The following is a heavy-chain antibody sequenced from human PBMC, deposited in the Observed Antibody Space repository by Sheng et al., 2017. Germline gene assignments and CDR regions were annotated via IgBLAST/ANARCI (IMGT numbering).Heavy chain of an antibody. Sequence: QVQLVESGGGVVQPGRSLRLSCAASGFTFSSYGMHWVRQAPGKGLEWVAVISYDGSNKYYADSVKGRFTISRDNSKNTLYLQMNSLRAEDTAVYYCVKERAPFDAFDIWGQGTMVTVSS. CDR1: GFTFSSYG. V-gene: IGHV3-30*18. CDR3: VKERAPFDAFDI. J-gene: IGHJ3*02. CDR2: ISYDGSNK.